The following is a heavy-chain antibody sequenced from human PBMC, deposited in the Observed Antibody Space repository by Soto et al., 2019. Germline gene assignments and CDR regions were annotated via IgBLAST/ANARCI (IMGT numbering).Heavy chain of an antibody. V-gene: IGHV4-39*01. CDR2: IFNSGST. J-gene: IGHJ5*02. CDR1: GDSVSSGSYY. Sequence: SETLSLTCSVSGDSVSSGSYYWGWIRQPPGKGLEWLASIFNSGSTYDNPSLKSRLTISIDTSKNQFSLKLSSVTAADTAVYYCARRSGYYHGWFDPWGQGTLVTVSS. CDR3: ARRSGYYHGWFDP. D-gene: IGHD3-3*01.